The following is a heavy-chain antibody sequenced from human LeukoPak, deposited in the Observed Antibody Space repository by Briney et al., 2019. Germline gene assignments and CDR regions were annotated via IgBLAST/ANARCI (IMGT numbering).Heavy chain of an antibody. J-gene: IGHJ4*02. D-gene: IGHD3-10*01. CDR2: ISYDGSNK. CDR3: AKDRGALLWFGELSY. V-gene: IGHV3-30-3*01. CDR1: GFTFSSYA. Sequence: GGSLRLSCAASGFTFSSYAMHWVRQAPGKGLEWVAVISYDGSNKYYADSVKGRFTISRDNSKNTLYLQMNSLRAEDTAVYYCAKDRGALLWFGELSYWGQGTLVTVSS.